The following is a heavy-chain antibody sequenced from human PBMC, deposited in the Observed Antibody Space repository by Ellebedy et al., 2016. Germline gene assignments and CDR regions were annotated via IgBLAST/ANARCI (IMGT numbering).Heavy chain of an antibody. D-gene: IGHD3-16*01. CDR1: GFTFSSYG. Sequence: GGSLRLXXAASGFTFSSYGMHWVRQAPGKGLEWVAVISYDGSNKYYADSVKGRFTISRDNSKNTLYLQMNSLRAEDTAVYYCAKSKGGAIDDYWGQGTLVTVSS. CDR3: AKSKGGAIDDY. J-gene: IGHJ4*02. CDR2: ISYDGSNK. V-gene: IGHV3-30*18.